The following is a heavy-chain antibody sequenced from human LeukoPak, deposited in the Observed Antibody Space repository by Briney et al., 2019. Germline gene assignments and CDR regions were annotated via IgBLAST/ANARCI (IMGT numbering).Heavy chain of an antibody. CDR3: AKSLSSTSPFGMDV. CDR1: GFTLSSYS. Sequence: GGSLRLSCAASGFTLSSYSMNWVCQAPGKGLEWVSAISGSGGSTYYADSVKGRFTISRDNSKNTLYLQMNSLRAEDTAVYYCAKSLSSTSPFGMDVWGQGTTVTVSS. V-gene: IGHV3-23*01. D-gene: IGHD2-2*01. J-gene: IGHJ6*02. CDR2: ISGSGGST.